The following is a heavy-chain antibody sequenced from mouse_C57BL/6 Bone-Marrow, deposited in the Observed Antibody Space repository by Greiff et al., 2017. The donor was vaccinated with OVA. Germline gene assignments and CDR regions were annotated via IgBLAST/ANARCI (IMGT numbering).Heavy chain of an antibody. J-gene: IGHJ3*01. Sequence: VQRVESGAELVKPGASVKVSCKASGYTFTSYWMHWVKQRPGQGLEWIGRIHPSDSDTNYNQKFKGKATLTVDKSSSTAYMQLSSLTSEDSAVYYCAIGLPFAYWGQGTLVTVSA. V-gene: IGHV1-74*01. CDR2: IHPSDSDT. CDR3: AIGLPFAY. D-gene: IGHD2-4*01. CDR1: GYTFTSYW.